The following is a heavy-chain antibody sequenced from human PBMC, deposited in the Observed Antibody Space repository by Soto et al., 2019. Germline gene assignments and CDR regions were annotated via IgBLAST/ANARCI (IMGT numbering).Heavy chain of an antibody. V-gene: IGHV3-48*03. CDR3: ARVSGGTAAYYYYGMDV. CDR1: GFTFSSYE. CDR2: ISSSGSTI. J-gene: IGHJ6*02. Sequence: PGGSLRLSCAASGFTFSSYEMNWVRQAPGKGLEWVSYISSSGSTIYYADSVKGRFTISRDNAKNSLYLQMNSLRAEDTAVYYCARVSGGTAAYYYYGMDVWGQGTTVTVSS. D-gene: IGHD2-2*01.